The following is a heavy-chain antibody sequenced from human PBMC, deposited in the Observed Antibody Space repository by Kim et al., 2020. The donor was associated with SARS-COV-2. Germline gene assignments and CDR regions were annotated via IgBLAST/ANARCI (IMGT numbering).Heavy chain of an antibody. CDR2: VSGSGITT. Sequence: GGSLRLSCVASGFTFDTYAMNWVRQAPGKGLDWVSAVSGSGITTYYADSVKGRFTISRDNSKNTLYLQMNSLTADDTAVYFCAKEQERGGNYYYGLDVWGQGTTVTVSS. D-gene: IGHD2-15*01. V-gene: IGHV3-23*01. J-gene: IGHJ6*02. CDR1: GFTFDTYA. CDR3: AKEQERGGNYYYGLDV.